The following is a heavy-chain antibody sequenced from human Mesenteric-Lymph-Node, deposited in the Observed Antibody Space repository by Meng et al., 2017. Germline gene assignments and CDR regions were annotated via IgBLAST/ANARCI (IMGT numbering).Heavy chain of an antibody. D-gene: IGHD3-16*02. V-gene: IGHV3-48*03. Sequence: LSLTCAASGFTFSSYEMNWVRQAPGKGLEWVSYISYTGSTIYYADSVKGRFTISRDNAKNSLYLQMNSLRAEDTAVYYCAGLSWKVARYPASWGQGTLVTVSS. CDR2: ISYTGSTI. CDR3: AGLSWKVARYPAS. CDR1: GFTFSSYE. J-gene: IGHJ5*02.